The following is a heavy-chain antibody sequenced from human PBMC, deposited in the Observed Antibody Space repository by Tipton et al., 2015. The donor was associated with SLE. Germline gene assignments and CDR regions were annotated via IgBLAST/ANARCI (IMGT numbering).Heavy chain of an antibody. J-gene: IGHJ4*02. Sequence: RSLRLSCTASGFTFGDYAMSWFRQAPGKGLEWVGFIRSKAYGGTTEYAASVKGRFTISRDDSKSIAYLQMNSLKTEDTAVYYCTRAGLEWEPSHFDYWGQGTLVTVSS. CDR1: GFTFGDYA. V-gene: IGHV3-49*03. D-gene: IGHD1-26*01. CDR2: IRSKAYGGTT. CDR3: TRAGLEWEPSHFDY.